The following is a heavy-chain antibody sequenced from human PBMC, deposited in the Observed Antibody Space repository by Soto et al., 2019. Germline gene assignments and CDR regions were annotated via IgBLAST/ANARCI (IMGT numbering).Heavy chain of an antibody. J-gene: IGHJ4*02. V-gene: IGHV1-18*01. CDR3: ARDSNDILTGYYGQYYFDY. CDR1: GYTFTSYG. D-gene: IGHD3-9*01. Sequence: ASVKVSCKASGYTFTSYGISWVRQAPGQGLEWMGWISAYNGNTNYAQKLQGRVTMTTDTSTSTAYTELRSLRSDDTAVYYCARDSNDILTGYYGQYYFDYWGQGTLVTVSS. CDR2: ISAYNGNT.